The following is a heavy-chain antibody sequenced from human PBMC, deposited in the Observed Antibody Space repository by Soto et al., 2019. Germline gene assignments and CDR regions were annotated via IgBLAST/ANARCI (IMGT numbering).Heavy chain of an antibody. CDR2: IYYSGST. CDR1: GGSISSGDYY. D-gene: IGHD3-3*01. V-gene: IGHV4-31*03. J-gene: IGHJ5*02. Sequence: QVQLQESGPGLVKPSQTLSLTCTVSGGSISSGDYYWSWIRQHPGKGLEWIGYIYYSGSTYYNPSLKCRVTISVDTSKIQFSLKLSSVTAADTAVYYCARWWSGSRKGFDPWGQGTLVTVSS. CDR3: ARWWSGSRKGFDP.